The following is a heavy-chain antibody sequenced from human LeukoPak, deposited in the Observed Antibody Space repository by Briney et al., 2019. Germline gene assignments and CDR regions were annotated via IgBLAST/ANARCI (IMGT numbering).Heavy chain of an antibody. CDR2: ISSSSSTI. D-gene: IGHD4-11*01. J-gene: IGHJ4*02. CDR1: GFTFSSYS. CDR3: ARAALPKDYSNDEYFDY. V-gene: IGHV3-48*01. Sequence: GGSLRLSCAASGFTFSSYSMNWVRQAPGKGLEWVSYISSSSSTIYYADSVKGRFTISRDNAKNSLYLQMNSLRAEDTAVYYCARAALPKDYSNDEYFDYWGQGTLVTVSS.